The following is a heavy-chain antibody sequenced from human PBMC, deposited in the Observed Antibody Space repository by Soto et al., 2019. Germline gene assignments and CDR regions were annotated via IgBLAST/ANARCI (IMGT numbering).Heavy chain of an antibody. V-gene: IGHV4-59*01. CDR2: IYYSGST. J-gene: IGHJ6*02. CDR1: GGSISSYY. CDR3: ARSHFPYYYGSGSYYNGASLDYYYGMDV. D-gene: IGHD3-10*01. Sequence: TSETLSLTCTVSGGSISSYYWSWIRRPPGKGLEWIGYIYYSGSTNYNPSLKSRVTISVDTSKNQFSLKLSSVTAADTAVYYCARSHFPYYYGSGSYYNGASLDYYYGMDVWGQGTTVTV.